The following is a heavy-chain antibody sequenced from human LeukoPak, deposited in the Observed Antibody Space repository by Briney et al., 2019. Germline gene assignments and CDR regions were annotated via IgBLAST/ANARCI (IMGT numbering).Heavy chain of an antibody. V-gene: IGHV3-7*01. Sequence: GGSLRLSCAASGFTFTNYWMSWVRQAPGKGLELVANIKQDRSEKYYVDSVKDRFTISRDNAKKSLYLQMNSLRAEDTAVYYCARHVVGVGFDYWGQGTLVTVSS. CDR3: ARHVVGVGFDY. CDR2: IKQDRSEK. D-gene: IGHD3-22*01. CDR1: GFTFTNYW. J-gene: IGHJ4*02.